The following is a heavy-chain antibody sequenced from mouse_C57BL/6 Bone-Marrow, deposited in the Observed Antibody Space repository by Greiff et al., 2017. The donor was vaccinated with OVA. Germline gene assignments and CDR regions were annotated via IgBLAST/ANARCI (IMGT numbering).Heavy chain of an antibody. CDR3: ARSDGELALDYFDV. CDR1: GGACTYAE. V-gene: IGHV6-6*01. Sequence: EVKVVESGGGLVQPGGSMKVEGGAAGGACTYAETSWVLPSPYNSVEFVSCLIHKPNSHATYYTASVKGRFTISRDNSQSILYLQMNGLRAEDSGTYYCARSDGELALDYFDVWGKGTALTVSS. J-gene: IGHJ2*01. CDR2: LIHKPNSHAT. D-gene: IGHD1-3*01.